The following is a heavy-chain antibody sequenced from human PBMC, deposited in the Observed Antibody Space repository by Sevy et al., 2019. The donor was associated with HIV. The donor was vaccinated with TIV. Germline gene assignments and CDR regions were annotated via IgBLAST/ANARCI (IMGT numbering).Heavy chain of an antibody. V-gene: IGHV3-23*01. J-gene: IGHJ4*02. Sequence: GGSLRLSCAASGFTFSSYAMSWVRQAPGKGLEWVSAISGSGGSTYYAASVKGRFTISRDNSKNTLYLQMNSLRAEDTAVYYCASVDTAMVRFDYWGQGTLVTVSS. D-gene: IGHD5-18*01. CDR1: GFTFSSYA. CDR2: ISGSGGST. CDR3: ASVDTAMVRFDY.